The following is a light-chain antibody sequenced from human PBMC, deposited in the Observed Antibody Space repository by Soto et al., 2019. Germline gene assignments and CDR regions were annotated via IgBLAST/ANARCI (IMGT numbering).Light chain of an antibody. V-gene: IGKV1-8*01. J-gene: IGKJ4*01. CDR3: QQYYSYALT. CDR2: AAS. CDR1: QDISSY. Sequence: AIRMTQSPSSFSASTGDRVTITCRASQDISSYLAWYQQKPGKAPKLLIYAASTLQSGVPSRFSGSESGTDFTLTISCLQSEDFATYYCQQYYSYALTFGGGTKVESK.